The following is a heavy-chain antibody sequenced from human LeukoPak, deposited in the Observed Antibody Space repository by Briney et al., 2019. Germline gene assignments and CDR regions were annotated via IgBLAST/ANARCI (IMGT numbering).Heavy chain of an antibody. Sequence: PSETLSLTCAVYGGSFSGYYWSWIRQPPGKGLGWIGEINHSGSTNYNPSLKSRVTISVDTSKNQFSLKLSSVTAADTAVYYCARRSIAVTWSPLYGMDVWGQGTTVTVSS. J-gene: IGHJ6*02. CDR3: ARRSIAVTWSPLYGMDV. D-gene: IGHD6-19*01. CDR2: INHSGST. CDR1: GGSFSGYY. V-gene: IGHV4-34*01.